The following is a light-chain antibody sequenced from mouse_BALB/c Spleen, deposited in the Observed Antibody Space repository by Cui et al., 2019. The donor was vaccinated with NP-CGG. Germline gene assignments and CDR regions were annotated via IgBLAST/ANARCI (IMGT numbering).Light chain of an antibody. CDR3: ALWYSNHWV. Sequence: VVTQESTLTTSPGETVTLTCRSSTGAVTTNDYANWVQEKPDHFFTGLIGGTNNRAPGVPARFSGSLIGDKAALTITGAQPEDEAIYFCALWYSNHWVFGGGTKLTVL. J-gene: IGLJ1*01. V-gene: IGLV1*01. CDR1: TGAVTTNDY. CDR2: GTN.